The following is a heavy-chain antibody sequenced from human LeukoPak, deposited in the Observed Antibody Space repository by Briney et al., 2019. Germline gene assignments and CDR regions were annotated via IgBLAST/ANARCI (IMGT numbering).Heavy chain of an antibody. CDR2: ISYDGSNK. J-gene: IGHJ6*02. CDR3: ARDGTGWGPYYYYGMDV. Sequence: GRSLRLSCAASGFTFSSYAMHWVRQAPGKGLEWVAVISYDGSNKYYADSVKGRFTISRDNSKNTLYLQMSSLRAEDTAVYYCARDGTGWGPYYYYGMDVWGQGTTVTVSS. D-gene: IGHD7-27*01. V-gene: IGHV3-30-3*01. CDR1: GFTFSSYA.